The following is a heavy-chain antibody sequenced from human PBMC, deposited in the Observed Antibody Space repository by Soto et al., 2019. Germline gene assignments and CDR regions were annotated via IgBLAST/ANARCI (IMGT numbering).Heavy chain of an antibody. V-gene: IGHV4-34*01. CDR2: INHSGST. CDR3: AREVDCSGGSCYFYYFDY. D-gene: IGHD2-15*01. CDR1: GGSFSGYY. Sequence: QVQLQQWGAGLLKPSETLSLTCAVYGGSFSGYYWSWIRQPPGKGLEWIGEINHSGSTNYNPSLKSRVTISVDTSKNQFSLKLSSVTAADTAVYYCAREVDCSGGSCYFYYFDYWGQGTLVTVSS. J-gene: IGHJ4*02.